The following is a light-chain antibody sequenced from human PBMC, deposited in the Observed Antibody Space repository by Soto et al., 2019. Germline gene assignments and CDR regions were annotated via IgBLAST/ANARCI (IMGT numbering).Light chain of an antibody. CDR3: QQYNNWPPT. J-gene: IGKJ1*01. CDR2: GAS. Sequence: EIVMTQSPATLSVSPGERTTVSCRASQSVRSNLAWYQQKPGQAPRLLIYGASTRATGIPARFSGSGSGTELTLTISSLQSEDSAVYYCQQYNNWPPTFGQGTKVEIK. CDR1: QSVRSN. V-gene: IGKV3D-15*01.